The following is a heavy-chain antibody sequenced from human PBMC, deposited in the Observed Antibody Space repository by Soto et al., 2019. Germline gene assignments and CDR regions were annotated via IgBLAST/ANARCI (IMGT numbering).Heavy chain of an antibody. J-gene: IGHJ5*02. D-gene: IGHD6-6*01. CDR1: GGTFSSYA. Sequence: WASVKVSCKASGGTFSSYAISWVRQAPGQGLEWMGGIIPIFGTANYAQKFQGRVTITADESTSTAYMELSSLRSEDTAVYYCARLPGKQLVRTEWFDPWGQGTLVTVSS. CDR3: ARLPGKQLVRTEWFDP. V-gene: IGHV1-69*13. CDR2: IIPIFGTA.